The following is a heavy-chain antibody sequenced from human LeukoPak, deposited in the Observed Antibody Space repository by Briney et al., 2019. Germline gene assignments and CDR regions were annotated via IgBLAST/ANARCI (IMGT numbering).Heavy chain of an antibody. CDR2: ITSNGART. D-gene: IGHD3-22*01. Sequence: GGSLRLSCSAFGFSFSRYVLYWVRQAPGKGLEYVSAITSNGARTYYADSVKGRFTVSRDNSNKTLYLQMSSLRTEETAVYYCVNQEMFDSSGYYPFDYWGQGTLVTVSS. CDR1: GFSFSRYV. V-gene: IGHV3-64D*08. CDR3: VNQEMFDSSGYYPFDY. J-gene: IGHJ4*02.